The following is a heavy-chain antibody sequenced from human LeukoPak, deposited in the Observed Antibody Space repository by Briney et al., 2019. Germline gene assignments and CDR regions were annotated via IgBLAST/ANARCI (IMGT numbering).Heavy chain of an antibody. CDR3: GKDRSFWSGAAPDF. Sequence: GGSLRLSCVASGFSFSNYAMTSVRPAPGKGLDWVSGIRGSGRSGNDPASVLGRLTSSRDNARNTLHVQMNSLRADGAGIYYCGKDRSFWSGAAPDFWGHGTLVTVSS. CDR2: IRGSGRSG. J-gene: IGHJ4*01. D-gene: IGHD3-3*01. V-gene: IGHV3-23*01. CDR1: GFSFSNYA.